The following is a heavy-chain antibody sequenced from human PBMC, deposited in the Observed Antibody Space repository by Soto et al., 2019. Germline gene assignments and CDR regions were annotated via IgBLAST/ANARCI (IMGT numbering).Heavy chain of an antibody. D-gene: IGHD4-4*01. CDR3: AREFVTTGAFDI. CDR1: GYTFTSYD. V-gene: IGHV1-8*01. J-gene: IGHJ3*02. Sequence: ASVKVSCKASGYTFTSYDINWVRQATGQGLEWMGWMNPNSGNTGYAQKFQGRVTMTRNTSISTAYMELSSLRSEDTAVYYCAREFVTTGAFDIWGQGTMVTVSS. CDR2: MNPNSGNT.